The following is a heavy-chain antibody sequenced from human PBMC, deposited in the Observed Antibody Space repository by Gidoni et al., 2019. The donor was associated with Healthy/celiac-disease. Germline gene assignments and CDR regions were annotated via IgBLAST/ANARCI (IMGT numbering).Heavy chain of an antibody. J-gene: IGHJ4*02. V-gene: IGHV1-2*02. CDR3: ARVHYDYVWGSYRE. CDR2: INPNSGGT. Sequence: QVQLVLSGAEVKKPGASVTVSCKASGYTFTGYYMHWVRQAPGQGLEWMGWINPNSGGTNYAQKFQGRVTMTRDTSISTAYMELSRLRSDDTAVYYCARVHYDYVWGSYREWGQGTLVTVSS. D-gene: IGHD3-16*02. CDR1: GYTFTGYY.